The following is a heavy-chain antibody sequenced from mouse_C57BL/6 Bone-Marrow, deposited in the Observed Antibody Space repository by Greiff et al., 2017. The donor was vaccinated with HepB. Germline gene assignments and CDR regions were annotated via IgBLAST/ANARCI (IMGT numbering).Heavy chain of an antibody. D-gene: IGHD1-1*01. CDR3: ARLGYGYYYAMDY. V-gene: IGHV5-15*01. CDR2: ISNLAYSI. Sequence: EVKLVESGGGLVQPGGSLKLSCAASGFTFSDYGMAWVRQAPRKGPEWVAFISNLAYSIYYADTVTGRFTISRENAKNTLYLEMSSLRSEDTAMYYCARLGYGYYYAMDYWGQGTSVTVSS. CDR1: GFTFSDYG. J-gene: IGHJ4*01.